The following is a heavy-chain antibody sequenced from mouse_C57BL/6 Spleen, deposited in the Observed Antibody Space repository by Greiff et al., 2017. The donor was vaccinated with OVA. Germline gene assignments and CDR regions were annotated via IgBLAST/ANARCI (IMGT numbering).Heavy chain of an antibody. Sequence: VQLQQSGPELVKPGASVKISCKASGYAFSSSWMNWVKQRPGKGLEWIGRIYPGDGDTNYNGKFKGKATLTADKSSSTAYMQLSSLTSEDSAVYFCARSGPEAMDDWGQGTSVTVSS. J-gene: IGHJ4*01. CDR1: GYAFSSSW. CDR2: IYPGDGDT. V-gene: IGHV1-82*01. CDR3: ARSGPEAMDD.